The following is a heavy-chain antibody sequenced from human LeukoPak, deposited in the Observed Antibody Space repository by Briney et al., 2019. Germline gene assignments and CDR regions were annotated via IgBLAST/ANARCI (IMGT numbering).Heavy chain of an antibody. CDR3: ARVDWDSVGYSTYYFDY. CDR2: IYYSGST. CDR1: GGSISSGGYY. D-gene: IGHD3-22*01. V-gene: IGHV4-31*03. Sequence: SETLSLTCTVSGGSISSGGYYWSWIRQHPGKGLEWIGYIYYSGSTYYNPSLKSRVTISVDTSKNQFSLKLSSVTAADTAVYYCARVDWDSVGYSTYYFDYWGQGTLVTVSS. J-gene: IGHJ4*02.